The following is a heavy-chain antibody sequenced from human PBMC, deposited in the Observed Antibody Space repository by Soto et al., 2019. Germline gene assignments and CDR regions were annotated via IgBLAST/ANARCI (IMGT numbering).Heavy chain of an antibody. D-gene: IGHD2-2*02. CDR1: GGTFSSYA. CDR3: ATGGIGVGPAAIDLDY. Sequence: GASVKVSCKASGGTFSSYAISWVRQAPGQGLEWMGGIIPIFGTANYAQKFRGRVTITADESTSTAYMELSSLRSEDTAVYYCATGGIGVGPAAIDLDYWGQGTLVTVSS. V-gene: IGHV1-69*13. CDR2: IIPIFGTA. J-gene: IGHJ4*02.